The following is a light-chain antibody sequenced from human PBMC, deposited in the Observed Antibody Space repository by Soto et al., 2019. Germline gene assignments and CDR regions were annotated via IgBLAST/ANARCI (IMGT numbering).Light chain of an antibody. CDR2: EVN. CDR3: SSYTFSSTLVV. V-gene: IGLV2-14*01. Sequence: QSALTQPASVSGSPGQSITISCTGTSSDVGGYNFVSWYQQHPGKAPRLMIFEVNNRPSGVSDRFSGSKSRNTASLTISGLQAEDEADYYCSSYTFSSTLVVFGGGTKLTVL. CDR1: SSDVGGYNF. J-gene: IGLJ3*02.